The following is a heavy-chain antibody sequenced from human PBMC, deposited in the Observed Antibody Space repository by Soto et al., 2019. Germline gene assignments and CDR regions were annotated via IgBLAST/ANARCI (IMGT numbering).Heavy chain of an antibody. CDR1: GFTFSSYS. V-gene: IGHV3-30*04. CDR3: ARVNYDFSDIRALTPRFDY. D-gene: IGHD3-3*01. J-gene: IGHJ4*02. CDR2: ISYDGRNK. Sequence: GGSLSLSCAASGFTFSSYSMHWVRQAPGKGLEWVAVISYDGRNKYYADSVKGRFTVSRDNSKNTLYLQMNTLRAEDTAVYYCARVNYDFSDIRALTPRFDYWGQGTLVTVSS.